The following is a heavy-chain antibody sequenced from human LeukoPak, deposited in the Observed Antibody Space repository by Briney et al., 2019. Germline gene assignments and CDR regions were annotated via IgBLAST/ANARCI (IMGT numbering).Heavy chain of an antibody. Sequence: SGTLSLTCAISGGSISSSNWWTWVRQPPGKGLEWIGHIYHSGSTYYNPSLKSRVTISVDRSKNQFSLKLSSVTAADTAVYYCARGVRVGATGGFDYWGQGTLVTVSS. CDR1: GGSISSSNW. V-gene: IGHV4-4*02. D-gene: IGHD1-26*01. J-gene: IGHJ4*02. CDR3: ARGVRVGATGGFDY. CDR2: IYHSGST.